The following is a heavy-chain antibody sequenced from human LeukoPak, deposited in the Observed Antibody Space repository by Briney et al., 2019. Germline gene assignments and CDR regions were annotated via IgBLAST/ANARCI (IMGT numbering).Heavy chain of an antibody. CDR1: GGSISSYY. CDR3: AGGVATPTKPGAFDI. D-gene: IGHD5-12*01. V-gene: IGHV4-4*07. CDR2: IYTSGST. Sequence: PSETLSLTCTVSGGSISSYYWSWIRQPAGKGLEWIGRIYTSGSTNYNPSLKSRVTMSVDTSKNQFSLKLSSVTAADTAVYYCAGGVATPTKPGAFDIWGQGTMVTVSS. J-gene: IGHJ3*02.